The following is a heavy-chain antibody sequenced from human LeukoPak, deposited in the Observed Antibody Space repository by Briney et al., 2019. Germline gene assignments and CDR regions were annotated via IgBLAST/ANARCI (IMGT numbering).Heavy chain of an antibody. CDR2: INHSGIT. CDR3: VRQGTITYAYFDS. V-gene: IGHV4-34*01. D-gene: IGHD2-2*01. CDR1: GGSFSGYY. J-gene: IGHJ4*02. Sequence: SETLSLTCAVYGGSFSGYYWSWIRQPPGKGLEWIGEINHSGITNYNPSLKSRVTTSVDTSKNQFSLRLNSVTAADTAVYYCVRQGTITYAYFDSWGQGVPVTVSS.